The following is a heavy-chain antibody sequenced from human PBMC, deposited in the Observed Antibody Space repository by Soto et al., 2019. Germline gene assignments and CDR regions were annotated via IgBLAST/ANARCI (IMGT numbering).Heavy chain of an antibody. CDR2: INHSGVT. CDR3: ARFSGSYYYAMDV. CDR1: GGSFSGYY. D-gene: IGHD6-19*01. J-gene: IGHJ6*02. Sequence: PSETLSLTCAVYGGSFSGYYWSWIRQPPGKGLEWIGEINHSGVTNYKPSLKRRVTISVDTSKNQFSLQLKSVTAADTAPYYCARFSGSYYYAMDVWGQGSTVTVSS. V-gene: IGHV4-34*01.